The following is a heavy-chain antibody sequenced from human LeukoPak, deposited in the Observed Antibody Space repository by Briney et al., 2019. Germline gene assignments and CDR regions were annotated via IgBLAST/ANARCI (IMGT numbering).Heavy chain of an antibody. CDR3: ARYYYGSGSYYLPFDY. J-gene: IGHJ4*02. CDR2: IIPTLNMA. CDR1: GGTFSSYA. Sequence: ASVKVSCQASGGTFSSYAISWVRQAPGQGLEWIGRIIPTLNMANYAQKFQGRVTITADKSTSTAYMELTSLRSEDTAIYYCARYYYGSGSYYLPFDYWGQGTLVTVSS. V-gene: IGHV1-69*04. D-gene: IGHD3-10*01.